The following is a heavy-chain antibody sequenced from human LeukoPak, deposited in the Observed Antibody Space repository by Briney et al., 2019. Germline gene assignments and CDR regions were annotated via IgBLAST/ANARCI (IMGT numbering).Heavy chain of an antibody. D-gene: IGHD1-20*01. CDR3: ARSSYSWNDAFDI. Sequence: SETLSLTRTVSGGSVSKTSSYWGWIRQPPGKGLDWIGNIYYSKNTYYNPSLKSRVTISVDTSKNQFSLKLSSVTAADTALYFCARSSYSWNDAFDIWGQGTMVTVSS. J-gene: IGHJ3*02. CDR1: GGSVSKTSSY. CDR2: IYYSKNT. V-gene: IGHV4-39*07.